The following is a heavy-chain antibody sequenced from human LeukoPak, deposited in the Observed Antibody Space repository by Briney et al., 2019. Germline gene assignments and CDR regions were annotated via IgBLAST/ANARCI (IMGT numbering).Heavy chain of an antibody. CDR2: IYSGGST. D-gene: IGHD3-22*01. Sequence: PGGSLRLSCAASGFTVSSNYMSWVRQAPGEGLEWVSVIYSGGSTYYADSVKGRFTISRDNSKNTLYLQMNSLRAEDTAVYYCARGEYYDSSGYLDYWGQGTLVTVSS. J-gene: IGHJ4*02. CDR3: ARGEYYDSSGYLDY. CDR1: GFTVSSNY. V-gene: IGHV3-53*01.